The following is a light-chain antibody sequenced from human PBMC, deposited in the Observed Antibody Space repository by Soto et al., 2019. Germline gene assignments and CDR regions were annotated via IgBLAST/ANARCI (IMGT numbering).Light chain of an antibody. V-gene: IGLV1-40*01. J-gene: IGLJ2*01. CDR2: GNT. CDR1: SSNIGAGYD. CDR3: LSFDSSLSVV. Sequence: QSVLTQPPSVSGVPGQRVTISCTGSSSNIGAGYDVHWYQQLPGRAPKLLIYGNTNRPSGVPDRFSGSKSGASASLAITGLQAGDEADYYCLSFDSSLSVVFGGGTKVTVL.